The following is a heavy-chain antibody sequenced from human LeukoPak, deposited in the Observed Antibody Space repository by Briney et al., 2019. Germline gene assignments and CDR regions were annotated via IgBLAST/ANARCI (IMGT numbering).Heavy chain of an antibody. CDR2: ISHSESA. CDR1: GGSISSGANY. Sequence: SQTLSLTCTVSGGSISSGANYWSWIRQPPGRGLEWIGYISHSESAYYSPSLESRITISVDRSKNQFSLKLSSVTAADTAVYYCARDKGSGSYFGHFGMDLWGQGTTVTVSS. J-gene: IGHJ6*02. D-gene: IGHD1-26*01. V-gene: IGHV4-30-2*01. CDR3: ARDKGSGSYFGHFGMDL.